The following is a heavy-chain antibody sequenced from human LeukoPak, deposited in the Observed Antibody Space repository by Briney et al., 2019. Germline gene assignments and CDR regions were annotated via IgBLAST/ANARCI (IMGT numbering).Heavy chain of an antibody. CDR2: ISGSGGST. V-gene: IGHV3-23*01. CDR1: GFTFSSYA. D-gene: IGHD3-10*01. CDR3: AKDQNYGSGSYYAYYYYGMDV. J-gene: IGHJ6*02. Sequence: GGSLRLSWAASGFTFSSYAMSWVPQAPGKGLEGVSAISGSGGSTYYADSVKGRFTISRDNSKNTLYLQMNSLRAEDTAVYYCAKDQNYGSGSYYAYYYYGMDVWGQGTTVTVSS.